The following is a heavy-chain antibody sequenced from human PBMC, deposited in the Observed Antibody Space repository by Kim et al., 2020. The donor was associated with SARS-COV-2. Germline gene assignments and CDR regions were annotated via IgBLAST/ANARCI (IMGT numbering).Heavy chain of an antibody. CDR1: GFTFSSYV. J-gene: IGHJ4*02. CDR3: AKADYYGSGSQTADY. CDR2: ISGSGGST. V-gene: IGHV3-23*01. Sequence: GGSLRLSCAASGFTFSSYVMSWVRQAPGKGLEWVSAISGSGGSTYYADSVKGRFTISRDNSKNTLYLQMNSLRAEDTAVYYCAKADYYGSGSQTADYWGQGTLVTVSS. D-gene: IGHD3-10*01.